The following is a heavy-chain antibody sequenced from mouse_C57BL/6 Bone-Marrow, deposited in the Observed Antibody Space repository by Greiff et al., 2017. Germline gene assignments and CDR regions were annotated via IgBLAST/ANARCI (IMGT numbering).Heavy chain of an antibody. J-gene: IGHJ3*01. V-gene: IGHV1-4*01. CDR1: GYTFTSYT. D-gene: IGHD2-4*01. Sequence: LQESGAELARPGASVKMSCKASGYTFTSYTMHWVKQRPGQGLEWIGYINPSSGYTKYNQKFKDKATLTADKSSSTAYMQLSSLTSEDSAVYYCARGDYDGDPWFAYWGQGTLVTVSA. CDR3: ARGDYDGDPWFAY. CDR2: INPSSGYT.